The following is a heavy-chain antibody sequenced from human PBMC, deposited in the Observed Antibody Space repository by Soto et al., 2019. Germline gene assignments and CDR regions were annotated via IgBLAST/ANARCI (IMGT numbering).Heavy chain of an antibody. CDR2: IYHNEHT. Sequence: PSETLSLTCGLSGDSIASGRFSWCWVRQPPGKGLEWIGYIYHNEHTYYNPSLRSRVTISVDRSKNQFSLKLTSVTAADTAMYYCGRVFSNFFKDFGSLGQGILGTGSS. J-gene: IGHJ4*02. D-gene: IGHD1-7*01. V-gene: IGHV4-30-2*01. CDR1: GDSIASGRFS. CDR3: GRVFSNFFKDFGS.